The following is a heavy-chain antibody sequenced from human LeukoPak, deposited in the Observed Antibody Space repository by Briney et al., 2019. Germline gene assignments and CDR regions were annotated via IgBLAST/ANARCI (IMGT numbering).Heavy chain of an antibody. CDR2: IHYNGNI. D-gene: IGHD4-17*01. V-gene: IGHV4-59*08. CDR1: GGSLSGYF. CDR3: VRTGEITTVCDY. Sequence: PSETLSLTSAVTGGSLSGYFWNWIRQPPGKGLEWIANIHYNGNINYNPSLRSRVTISADTSKNQFSLSLSSVTAADTAVYYCVRTGEITTVCDYWGRGTLVTVSP. J-gene: IGHJ4*02.